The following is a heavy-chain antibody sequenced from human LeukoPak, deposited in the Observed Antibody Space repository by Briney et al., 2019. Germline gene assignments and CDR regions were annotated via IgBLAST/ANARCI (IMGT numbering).Heavy chain of an antibody. Sequence: ASXKVSCKASGYTFTGYYMHWVRQAPGQGIEWMGWINPNSGGTNYAQKFQGRVTMTRDTSISTAYMELSRLRSDDTAVYYCARALGLVYSNYLGFDYSGQGTLVTVSS. CDR3: ARALGLVYSNYLGFDY. D-gene: IGHD4-11*01. J-gene: IGHJ4*02. CDR2: INPNSGGT. V-gene: IGHV1-2*02. CDR1: GYTFTGYY.